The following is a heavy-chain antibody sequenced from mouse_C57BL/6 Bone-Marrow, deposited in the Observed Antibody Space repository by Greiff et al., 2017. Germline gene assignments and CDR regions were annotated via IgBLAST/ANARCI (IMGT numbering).Heavy chain of an antibody. CDR3: AILLHYYGSSFYAMDY. D-gene: IGHD1-1*01. CDR2: IHPSDSDT. Sequence: QVQLQQPGAELVKPGASVKVSCKASGYTFTSYWMHWVKQRPGQGLEWIGRIHPSDSDTNYNQKFKGKATLTVDKSSSTAYMQLSSLTSEDSAVYYCAILLHYYGSSFYAMDYWGQGTSVTVSS. J-gene: IGHJ4*01. CDR1: GYTFTSYW. V-gene: IGHV1-74*01.